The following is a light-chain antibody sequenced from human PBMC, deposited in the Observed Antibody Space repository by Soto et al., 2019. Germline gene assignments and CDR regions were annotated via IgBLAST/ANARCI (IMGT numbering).Light chain of an antibody. CDR2: GAS. CDR1: QSVGGN. V-gene: IGKV3-15*01. CDR3: QQYNNWPLT. J-gene: IGKJ4*01. Sequence: EIVMTQSPATLSVSPGERATLSCRASQSVGGNLAWYQQKPGQAPRLLIYGASTRATGIPAWFSGSGSGTAYTLTISSLQSEDFAVYYCQQYNNWPLTFGGGTKVEIK.